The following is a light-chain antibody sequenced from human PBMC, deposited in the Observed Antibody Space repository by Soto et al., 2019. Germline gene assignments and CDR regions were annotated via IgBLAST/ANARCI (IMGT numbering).Light chain of an antibody. J-gene: IGLJ1*01. V-gene: IGLV2-18*02. Sequence: QSALTQPRPVSGSPGQSVTISCTGISSDVDSYNRVSWYQQPPGTAPKLMIYEVSNRPSGVPDRFSGSKSGNTASLTISGLQAEDEADYYCCSYAGSHTWVFGTGTKLTVL. CDR2: EVS. CDR3: CSYAGSHTWV. CDR1: SSDVDSYNR.